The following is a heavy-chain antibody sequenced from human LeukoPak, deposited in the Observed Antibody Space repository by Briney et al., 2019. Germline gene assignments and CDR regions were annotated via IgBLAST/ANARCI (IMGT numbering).Heavy chain of an antibody. CDR1: GFTFSSYA. CDR3: AKGTGIVGATSDAFDI. Sequence: GGSLRLSCAASGFTFSSYAMSWVRQAPGKGLEWVSAISGSGGSTYYADSVKGRFTISRDNSKNTLCLQMNSLRAEDTAVYYCAKGTGIVGATSDAFDIWGQGTMVTVSS. J-gene: IGHJ3*02. CDR2: ISGSGGST. V-gene: IGHV3-23*01. D-gene: IGHD1-26*01.